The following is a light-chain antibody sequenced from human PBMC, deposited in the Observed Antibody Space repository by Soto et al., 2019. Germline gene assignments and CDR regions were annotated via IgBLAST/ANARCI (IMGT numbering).Light chain of an antibody. CDR1: QSISSW. V-gene: IGKV1-5*03. Sequence: DIQMTQSLSTLSASVGDRVTITCRASQSISSWLAWYQQKPGKAPKLLIYKASSLESGVPSRFSGSGSGTEFTLTISSLQPDDFATDYCQQYNSYPWTFGQGTKVEIK. CDR3: QQYNSYPWT. J-gene: IGKJ1*01. CDR2: KAS.